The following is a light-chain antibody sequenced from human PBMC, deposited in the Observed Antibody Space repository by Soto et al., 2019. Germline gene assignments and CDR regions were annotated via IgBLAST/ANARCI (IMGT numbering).Light chain of an antibody. CDR2: GAS. J-gene: IGKJ4*01. Sequence: EIVLTQSAATLSVSQGERATLSCRASERVSNNLAWYQQKPGQAPRLLIFGASARATGIPARFSGSGSGKEFALAIGSQKVEHFAVYYCQQYNKWPYTFGGGNKVE. V-gene: IGKV3-15*01. CDR3: QQYNKWPYT. CDR1: ERVSNN.